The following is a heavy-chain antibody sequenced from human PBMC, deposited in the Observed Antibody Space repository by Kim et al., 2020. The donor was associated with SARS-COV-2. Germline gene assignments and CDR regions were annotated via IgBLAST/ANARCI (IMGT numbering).Heavy chain of an antibody. J-gene: IGHJ4*02. CDR3: ARTGTYSSGWYGGPFDY. V-gene: IGHV5-51*01. CDR1: GYSFTSYW. D-gene: IGHD6-19*01. Sequence: GESLKISCKGSGYSFTSYWIGWVRQMPGKGLEWMGIIYPGGSDTRYSPSFQGQVTISADKSISTAYLQWSSLKASDTAMYYCARTGTYSSGWYGGPFDYWGQGTLVTVSS. CDR2: IYPGGSDT.